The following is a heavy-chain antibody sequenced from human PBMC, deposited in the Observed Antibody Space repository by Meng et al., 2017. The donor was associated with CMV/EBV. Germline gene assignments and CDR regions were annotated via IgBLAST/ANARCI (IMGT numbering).Heavy chain of an antibody. CDR1: GFTFSSYG. D-gene: IGHD2-2*01. CDR2: IRYDGSNK. Sequence: GESLKISCAASGFTFSSYGMHWVRQALGKGLEWVAFIRYDGSNKYYADSVKGRFTISRDNSKNTLYLQMNSLRAEDTAVYYCARFVPAADYWGQGTLATVSS. CDR3: ARFVPAADY. V-gene: IGHV3-30*02. J-gene: IGHJ4*02.